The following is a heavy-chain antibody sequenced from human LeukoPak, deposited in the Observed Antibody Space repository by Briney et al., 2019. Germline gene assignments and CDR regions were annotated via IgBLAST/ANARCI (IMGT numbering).Heavy chain of an antibody. CDR2: TSGSGGST. CDR3: AKCRSSWFNYYYYGMDV. V-gene: IGHV3-23*01. CDR1: GFTFSGYA. Sequence: GGSLRLSCAASGFTFSGYAMSWVRQAPGKGLEWVSATSGSGGSTYYADSVKGRFTISRDNSKNTLYLQMNSLRAEDTAVYYCAKCRSSWFNYYYYGMDVWGQGTTVTVSS. D-gene: IGHD6-13*01. J-gene: IGHJ6*02.